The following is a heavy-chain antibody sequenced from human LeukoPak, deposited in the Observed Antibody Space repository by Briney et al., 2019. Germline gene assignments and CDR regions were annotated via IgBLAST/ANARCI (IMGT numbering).Heavy chain of an antibody. CDR2: IYYSGST. D-gene: IGHD2-15*01. V-gene: IGHV4-39*01. CDR1: GGSLSSSSYY. J-gene: IGHJ4*02. CDR3: ARQRCSGGSCFFSDYFDY. Sequence: SETLSLTCTVSGGSLSSSSYYWAWIRQSPGKGLECIGSIYYSGSTYYNPSLKSLVTISVDTSKNQFSLKLSSVTAADTAVYYCARQRCSGGSCFFSDYFDYWGQGALVTVSS.